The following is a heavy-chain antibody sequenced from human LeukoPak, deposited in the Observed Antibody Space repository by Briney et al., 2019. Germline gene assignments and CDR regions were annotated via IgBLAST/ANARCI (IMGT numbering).Heavy chain of an antibody. CDR1: GGSISSGGYY. D-gene: IGHD3-22*01. J-gene: IGHJ5*02. Sequence: SQTLSLTCTVSGGSISSGGYYWSWIRQHPGKGLEWIGYIHYSGSTDYNPSLKSRVTISVDMSKNQFSLKLSSVTAADTAVYYCARGWNYYDSSGYNWFDPWGQGTLVTVSS. CDR2: IHYSGST. CDR3: ARGWNYYDSSGYNWFDP. V-gene: IGHV4-31*03.